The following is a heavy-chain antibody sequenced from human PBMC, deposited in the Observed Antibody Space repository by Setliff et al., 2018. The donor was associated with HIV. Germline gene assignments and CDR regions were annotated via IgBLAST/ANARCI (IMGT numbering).Heavy chain of an antibody. Sequence: SETLSLTCTVSGGSISSYYWSWIRQPAGKGLEWIGRIYTSGSTTYNPSPKSRVTMSLDTSKNQFSLTLSSVTAADTAVYYCARDVPIVGSIRWYYFDHWGQGTLVTVSS. V-gene: IGHV4-4*07. CDR1: GGSISSYY. D-gene: IGHD1-26*01. CDR3: ARDVPIVGSIRWYYFDH. CDR2: IYTSGST. J-gene: IGHJ4*02.